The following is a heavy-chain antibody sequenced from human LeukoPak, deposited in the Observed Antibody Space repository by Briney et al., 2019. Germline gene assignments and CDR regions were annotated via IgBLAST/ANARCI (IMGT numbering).Heavy chain of an antibody. CDR1: GGSMSSYY. CDR2: IYYSGST. CDR3: ARGRYGWLPFDY. J-gene: IGHJ4*02. V-gene: IGHV4-59*01. D-gene: IGHD3-16*01. Sequence: PSENLSLTCTVSGGSMSSYYWSWIRQPPGKGLEWIGYIYYSGSTNYNPSLKSRVTISVDTSKNQFTLKLSSVTAADTAVYYCARGRYGWLPFDYWGQGTLVTVSS.